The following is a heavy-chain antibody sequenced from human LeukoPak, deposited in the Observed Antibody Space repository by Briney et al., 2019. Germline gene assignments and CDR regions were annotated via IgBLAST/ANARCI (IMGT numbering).Heavy chain of an antibody. D-gene: IGHD5-12*01. V-gene: IGHV1-3*01. Sequence: GASVKVSCKASGCTFTSYAMHWVRQAPGQRLEWMGWINAGNGNTKYSQKFQGRVTITRDTSASTAYMELSSLRSEETAVYYCARGGEYSGSFDYLGQGTLVTVSS. CDR3: ARGGEYSGSFDY. CDR1: GCTFTSYA. CDR2: INAGNGNT. J-gene: IGHJ4*02.